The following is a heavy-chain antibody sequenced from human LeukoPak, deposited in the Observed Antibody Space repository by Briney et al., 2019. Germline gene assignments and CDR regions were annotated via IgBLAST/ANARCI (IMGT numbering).Heavy chain of an antibody. D-gene: IGHD2-2*02. CDR3: AKEYCSSTSCYIDY. CDR2: ISWNSGSI. Sequence: GRSLRLSCAASGFTFDDYAMHWVRQAPGKGLEWVSGISWNSGSIGYADSVKGRFTISRDNAKNSLYLQMNSLRAEDTALYYCAKEYCSSTSCYIDYWGQGTLVTVSS. V-gene: IGHV3-9*01. CDR1: GFTFDDYA. J-gene: IGHJ4*02.